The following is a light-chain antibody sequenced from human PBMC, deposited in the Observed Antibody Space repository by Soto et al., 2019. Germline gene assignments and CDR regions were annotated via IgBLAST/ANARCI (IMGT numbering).Light chain of an antibody. CDR2: DAS. V-gene: IGKV3-11*01. Sequence: EIVLTQSPATLSLSPGERATLSCRASQSVSNYLACTNTKPGQAPRLLIYDASNRATGIPARFSGSGSGTDFTLTISSLEPEDFALYFCQQRGSWPITFGQGTRLEIK. J-gene: IGKJ5*01. CDR1: QSVSNY. CDR3: QQRGSWPIT.